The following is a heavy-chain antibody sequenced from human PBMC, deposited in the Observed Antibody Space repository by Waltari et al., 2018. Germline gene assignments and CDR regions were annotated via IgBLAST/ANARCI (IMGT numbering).Heavy chain of an antibody. CDR3: ATYIGASVGTAAFDV. J-gene: IGHJ3*01. Sequence: LQLQESGPRLVRPSDTLSSICRFLGASLTSNRHYWAWIRQSPGQCLEWSGSVSYSGTTYISPSLKSRVSVSRDTSKNQVSLILGSVTATDMAVYYCATYIGASVGTAAFDVWGQGTMVTVSS. V-gene: IGHV4-39*01. D-gene: IGHD5-12*01. CDR1: GASLTSNRHY. CDR2: VSYSGTT.